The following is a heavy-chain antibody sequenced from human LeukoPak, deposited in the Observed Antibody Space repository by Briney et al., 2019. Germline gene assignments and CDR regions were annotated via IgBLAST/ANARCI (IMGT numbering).Heavy chain of an antibody. CDR3: GRDDWGPADY. V-gene: IGHV3-7*01. CDR1: GFTFSHYW. J-gene: IGHJ4*02. CDR2: INTDGSEI. D-gene: IGHD3-9*01. Sequence: GGSLRLSCVASGFTFSHYWMSWVRQAPGKGLEWVANINTDGSEIYYVDSVKGRFSISRDNFKNSLYLQMNSLRVEDTAAYYCGRDDWGPADYWGQGTLVTVSS.